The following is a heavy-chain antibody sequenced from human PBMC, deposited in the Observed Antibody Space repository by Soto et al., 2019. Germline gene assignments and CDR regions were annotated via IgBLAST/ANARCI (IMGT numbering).Heavy chain of an antibody. CDR3: SRLWAGGDDRDSPPYYLDS. CDR2: IKTRSYNYAT. V-gene: IGHV3-73*02. D-gene: IGHD3-16*01. J-gene: IGHJ4*02. CDR1: GFTFSGSA. Sequence: EVQLVESGGGLVQPGGSVIISCAASGFTFSGSAIHWVRQASGKGLEWLGRIKTRSYNYATAYTASLQGRFTISRDDLKNTAYLQMNSLKTEDTAVYFCSRLWAGGDDRDSPPYYLDSWGQGTLVTVSS.